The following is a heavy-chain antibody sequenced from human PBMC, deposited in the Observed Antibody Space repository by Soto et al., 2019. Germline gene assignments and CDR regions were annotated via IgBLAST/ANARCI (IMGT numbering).Heavy chain of an antibody. CDR1: GFTFSSYS. D-gene: IGHD6-13*01. CDR3: AKGHLIAAAGSPFFDY. V-gene: IGHV3-23*01. Sequence: GSLRLSCAASGFTFSSYSMNWVRQAPGKGLEWVSAISGSGGSTYYADSVKGRFTISRDNSKNTLYLQMNSLRAEDTAVYYCAKGHLIAAAGSPFFDYWGQGTLVTVSS. CDR2: ISGSGGST. J-gene: IGHJ4*02.